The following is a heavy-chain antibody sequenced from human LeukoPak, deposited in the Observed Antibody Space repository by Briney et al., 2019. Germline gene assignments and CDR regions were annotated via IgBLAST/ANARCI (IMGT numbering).Heavy chain of an antibody. Sequence: QPGGSLRLSCAASGFTVSSSYMSWVRQAPGKGLEWVSIIYSGSSTYYADSVKGRFTISRDNSKNTLSLQMNSLRAEDTAVYYCARGAVTTTFEYWGQGTLVTVSS. V-gene: IGHV3-53*01. D-gene: IGHD4-17*01. CDR2: IYSGSST. CDR1: GFTVSSSY. J-gene: IGHJ4*02. CDR3: ARGAVTTTFEY.